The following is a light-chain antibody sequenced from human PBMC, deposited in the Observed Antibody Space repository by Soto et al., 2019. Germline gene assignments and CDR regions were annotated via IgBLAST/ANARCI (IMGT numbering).Light chain of an antibody. CDR1: QSVSKF. CDR3: QHRSN. CDR2: DVS. Sequence: EIVSTQSPATLSLSPGERVALSCRASQSVSKFLAWYQQRPGQAPRLLMYDVSNRATGVPARFSGSGSGTDFTLTISGLEPEDVAVYYCQHRSNFGPGTKVDIK. J-gene: IGKJ3*01. V-gene: IGKV3-11*01.